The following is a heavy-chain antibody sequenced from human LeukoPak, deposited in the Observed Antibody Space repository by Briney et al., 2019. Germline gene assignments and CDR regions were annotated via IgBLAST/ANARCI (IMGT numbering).Heavy chain of an antibody. CDR1: GYTFSSYA. CDR2: VNAGNGNT. D-gene: IGHD5-24*01. CDR3: ARIRDGYNDAYDL. Sequence: ASVKVSCKASGYTFSSYAMQWVRQVPGHRLEWMGWVNAGNGNTKYSQEFQGRVTIKRDTSASTSYMELSSLRSEDTAIYYCARIRDGYNDAYDLWGQGTVVTVPS. J-gene: IGHJ3*01. V-gene: IGHV1-3*03.